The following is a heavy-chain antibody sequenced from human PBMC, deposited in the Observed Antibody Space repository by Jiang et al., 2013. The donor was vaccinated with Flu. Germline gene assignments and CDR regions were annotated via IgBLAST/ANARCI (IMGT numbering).Heavy chain of an antibody. J-gene: IGHJ4*02. CDR1: GFTFSNYG. CDR3: AKDKSLRMREIEVVITTVNDY. V-gene: IGHV3-23*04. Sequence: VQLVESGGGLVQPGGSLRLSCAASGFTFSNYGMTWVRQAPGKGLEWVSAISGRGGSTHYTDSVKGRFTISRDNSKNTLYLQMNSLRAEDTAVYYCAKDKSLRMREIEVVITTVNDYWGQGTLVTVSS. CDR2: ISGRGGST. D-gene: IGHD3-22*01.